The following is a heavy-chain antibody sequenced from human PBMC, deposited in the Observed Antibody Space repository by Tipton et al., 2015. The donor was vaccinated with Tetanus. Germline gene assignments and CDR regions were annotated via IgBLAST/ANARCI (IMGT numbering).Heavy chain of an antibody. CDR2: IYQTDST. CDR3: ARIHDFWSGYFDF. Sequence: GLVKPSQTLSLTCNVSGGLITTGGYSWGWIRQPPGQGLEWLGYIYQTDSTYYNPSVRSRLTLSQQRSKNQVSLKLSSVTAADTAVYYCARIHDFWSGYFDFWGQGTLVTVSS. J-gene: IGHJ4*02. D-gene: IGHD3-3*01. V-gene: IGHV4-30-2*02. CDR1: GGLITTGGYS.